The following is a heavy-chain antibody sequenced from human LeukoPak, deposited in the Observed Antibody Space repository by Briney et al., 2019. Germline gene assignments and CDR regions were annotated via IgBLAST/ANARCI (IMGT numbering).Heavy chain of an antibody. V-gene: IGHV3-30*02. CDR3: AKDRFPASRSSWFDP. Sequence: GGSLRLSCAASGFTFSSYGMHWVRQAPGKGLEWVAFIRYDGSNKYYADSVKGRFTISRDNSKNTLYLQMNSLRAADTAVYYCAKDRFPASRSSWFDPWGQGTLVTVSP. D-gene: IGHD2-2*01. J-gene: IGHJ5*02. CDR2: IRYDGSNK. CDR1: GFTFSSYG.